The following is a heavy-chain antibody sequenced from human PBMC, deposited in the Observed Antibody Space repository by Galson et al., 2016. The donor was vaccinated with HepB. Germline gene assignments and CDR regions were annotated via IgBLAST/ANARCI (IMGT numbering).Heavy chain of an antibody. D-gene: IGHD3-10*01. CDR2: VAHSGGA. V-gene: IGHV4-31*03. CDR1: GGSMSRGGYN. CDR3: ARDLGGIDV. J-gene: IGHJ6*02. Sequence: TLSLTCNVSGGSMSRGGYNWNWIRQHPGRGLEWIGYVAHSGGAYYNPSLKSRLTISVDTSTNQFSLKLTSVTAADSAVYYCARDLGGIDVWGQGTTVTVSS.